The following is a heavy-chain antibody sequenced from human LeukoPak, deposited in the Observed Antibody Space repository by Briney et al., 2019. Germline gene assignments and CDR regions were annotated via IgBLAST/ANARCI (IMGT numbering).Heavy chain of an antibody. CDR2: IYYSGST. J-gene: IGHJ4*02. Sequence: ETLSLTCTVSGGSISSYYWSWIRQPPGKGLEWIGYIYYSGSTNYNPSLKSRVTISVDTSKNQFSLKLSSVTAADTAVYYCARGVVRPYYFDYWGQGTLVTVSS. CDR3: ARGVVRPYYFDY. D-gene: IGHD3-3*01. CDR1: GGSISSYY. V-gene: IGHV4-59*08.